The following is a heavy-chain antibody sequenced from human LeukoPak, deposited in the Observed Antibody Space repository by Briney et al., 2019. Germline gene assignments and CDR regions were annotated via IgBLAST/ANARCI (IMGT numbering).Heavy chain of an antibody. CDR3: ARVGYYSYGYVVGDYYYYMDV. J-gene: IGHJ6*03. Sequence: SETLSLTCTVSGYPISSGYYWGWIRQPPGKGLEWIGSIYHSGSTYYNPSLKSRVTISVDTSKNQFSLKLSSVTAADTAVYYCARVGYYSYGYVVGDYYYYMDVWGKGTTVTVSS. CDR1: GYPISSGYY. D-gene: IGHD5-18*01. V-gene: IGHV4-38-2*02. CDR2: IYHSGST.